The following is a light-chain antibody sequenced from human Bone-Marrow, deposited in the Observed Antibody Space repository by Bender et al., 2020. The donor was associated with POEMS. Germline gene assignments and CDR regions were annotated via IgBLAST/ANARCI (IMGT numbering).Light chain of an antibody. CDR3: QAWDSTTEGV. V-gene: IGLV3-1*01. Sequence: SYVLTQPPSVSVSPGQTASITCSGDKLGNKYTCWYQQKPGQSPVLVLYQDTKRPSGIPERFSGSNSRNTATLTISGTQAMDEADYYCQAWDSTTEGVFGTGTKVTVL. CDR1: KLGNKY. J-gene: IGLJ1*01. CDR2: QDT.